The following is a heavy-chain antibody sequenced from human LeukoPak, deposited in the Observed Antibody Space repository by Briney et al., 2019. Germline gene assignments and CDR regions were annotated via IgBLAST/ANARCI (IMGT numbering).Heavy chain of an antibody. J-gene: IGHJ3*02. Sequence: KLQGRVTMTTDTSTSTAYMELRSLRSDDMAVYYCARDHGSIDAFDIWGQGTMVTVSS. V-gene: IGHV1-18*03. CDR3: ARDHGSIDAFDI.